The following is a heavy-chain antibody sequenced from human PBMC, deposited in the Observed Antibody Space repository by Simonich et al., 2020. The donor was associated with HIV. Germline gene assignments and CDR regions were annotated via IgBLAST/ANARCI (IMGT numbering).Heavy chain of an antibody. CDR1: GGSFSGYY. J-gene: IGHJ4*02. D-gene: IGHD6-13*01. Sequence: QVQLQQWGAGLLKPSETLSLTCAVYGGSFSGYYWSWSRQPPGKGLEWSGETNHSGSTSYSPSLKSRVTISVDTSKSQFALKLGSVAAADTAVYYCARGRRWAYYWGQGTLVTVSS. V-gene: IGHV4-34*01. CDR3: ARGRRWAYY. CDR2: TNHSGST.